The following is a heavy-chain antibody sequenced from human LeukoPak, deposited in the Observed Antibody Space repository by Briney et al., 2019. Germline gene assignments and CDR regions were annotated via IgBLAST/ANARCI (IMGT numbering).Heavy chain of an antibody. J-gene: IGHJ4*02. CDR2: IYNSGSA. CDR1: GDSITSYS. Sequence: SETLSLTCTVSGDSITSYSWSWIRQPPGTGLEWIGYIYNSGSANYNPSLKSRVTISVDTSKNQFSLKLSSVTAADTAVYYCARVAVAALDYWGQGTLVTVSS. D-gene: IGHD6-19*01. V-gene: IGHV4-59*12. CDR3: ARVAVAALDY.